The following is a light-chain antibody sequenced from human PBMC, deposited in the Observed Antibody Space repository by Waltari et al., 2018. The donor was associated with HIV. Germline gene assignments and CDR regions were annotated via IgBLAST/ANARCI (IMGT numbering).Light chain of an antibody. J-gene: IGKJ2*01. CDR2: DAS. CDR1: QGVRNA. CDR3: QQFRSYPRT. Sequence: AIQLTQSPSSLSASIGDRVTITFRASQGVRNALAWYQQKPGRPPKLLIYDASTLESGVPSRFSGSLSGTDFNLTISNLQPEDSATYYCQQFRSYPRTFGQGATLEIK. V-gene: IGKV1-13*02.